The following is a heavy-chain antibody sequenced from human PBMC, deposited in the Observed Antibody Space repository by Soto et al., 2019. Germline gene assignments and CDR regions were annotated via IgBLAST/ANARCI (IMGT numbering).Heavy chain of an antibody. Sequence: QVQLQESGPGLVKPSGTLSLTCAVSGASISSTNWWSWVRQPPGKGLELIVEIYHDGNTYYNSSLKSRVTISVDKSENQFSLRLRAVTAADTAVYYCAKQGTTPSFDYWGQGILVTVSS. CDR2: IYHDGNT. CDR1: GASISSTNW. V-gene: IGHV4-4*02. J-gene: IGHJ4*02. D-gene: IGHD4-17*01. CDR3: AKQGTTPSFDY.